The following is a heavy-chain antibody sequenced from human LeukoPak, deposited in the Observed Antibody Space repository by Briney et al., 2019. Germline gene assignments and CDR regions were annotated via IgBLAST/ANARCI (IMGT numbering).Heavy chain of an antibody. CDR2: ISSSSSTI. J-gene: IGHJ4*02. CDR3: ARGTHGYIDY. Sequence: GGSLRLSCAASGFTFSSYSMNWVRQAPGKGLEWVSYISSSSSTIYYADSVKGRFTISRDNAKNSLYLQMNSLRAEDTAVYYCARGTHGYIDYWGQGTLVTVSS. CDR1: GFTFSSYS. V-gene: IGHV3-48*04.